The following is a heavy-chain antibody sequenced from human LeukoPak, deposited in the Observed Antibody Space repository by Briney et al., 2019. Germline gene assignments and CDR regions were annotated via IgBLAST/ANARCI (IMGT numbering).Heavy chain of an antibody. Sequence: GGSLRLSCAASGFTVSSNYMSWVRQAPGKGLEWVSVIYSGGSTYYADSVKGRFTISRDNSKNTLYLQMNSLRAEDTAVYYCARHYDFWSALNWGQGTLVTASS. CDR1: GFTVSSNY. V-gene: IGHV3-53*01. J-gene: IGHJ4*02. CDR3: ARHYDFWSALN. CDR2: IYSGGST. D-gene: IGHD3-3*01.